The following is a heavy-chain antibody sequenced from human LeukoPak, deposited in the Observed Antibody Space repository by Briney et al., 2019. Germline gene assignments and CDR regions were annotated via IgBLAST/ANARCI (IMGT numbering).Heavy chain of an antibody. Sequence: SQTLSLTCAISGDSVSTNNVAWNWIRQSPSRGLEWLAWTYFRSKWYNDYAVSVRSRITINPDTSKNQFSLQLNSVTPEDTAVYYCAREVRHYYGSGSYYYFDYWGQGTLVTVSS. CDR3: AREVRHYYGSGSYYYFDY. D-gene: IGHD3-10*01. V-gene: IGHV6-1*01. J-gene: IGHJ4*02. CDR2: TYFRSKWYN. CDR1: GDSVSTNNVA.